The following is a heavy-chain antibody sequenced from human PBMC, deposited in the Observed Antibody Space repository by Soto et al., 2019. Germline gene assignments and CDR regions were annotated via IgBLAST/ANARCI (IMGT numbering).Heavy chain of an antibody. J-gene: IGHJ4*02. D-gene: IGHD3-16*02. CDR3: ARVPRLRLGELSPRGY. V-gene: IGHV4-61*01. CDR1: GGSVSSGSYY. CDR2: IYYSGST. Sequence: TLSLTCTVSGGSVSSGSYYWSWIQQPPGKGLEWIGYIYYSGSTNYNPSLKSRVTISVDTSKNQFSLKLSSVTAADTAVYYCARVPRLRLGELSPRGYWGQGTLVTVSS.